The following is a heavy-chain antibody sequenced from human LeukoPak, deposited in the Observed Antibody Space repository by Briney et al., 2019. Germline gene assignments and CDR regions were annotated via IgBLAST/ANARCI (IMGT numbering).Heavy chain of an antibody. D-gene: IGHD3-10*01. Sequence: SETLSLTCAVYGGSFSGYYWSWIRQPLGKGLEWIGEINHSGSTNYNPSLKSRVTISVDTSKNQFSLKLSSVTAADTAVYYCASGYGSGSYRDAFDIWGQGTMVTVSS. J-gene: IGHJ3*02. CDR2: INHSGST. CDR1: GGSFSGYY. V-gene: IGHV4-34*01. CDR3: ASGYGSGSYRDAFDI.